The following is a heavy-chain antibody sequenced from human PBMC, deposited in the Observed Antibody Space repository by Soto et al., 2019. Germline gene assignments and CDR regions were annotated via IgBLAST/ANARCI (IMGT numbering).Heavy chain of an antibody. D-gene: IGHD3-10*01. CDR1: GGSFSGDY. V-gene: IGHV4-34*01. CDR3: ARGRRFGELMGCYMDV. Sequence: SETLSLTCAVYGGSFSGDYWSWFRQPPWKGLEWIGEINHSGSTNYNPSLKSRVTISVDTSKNQFSLKLSSVTAADTAVYYCARGRRFGELMGCYMDVWGKGTTVTVSS. CDR2: INHSGST. J-gene: IGHJ6*03.